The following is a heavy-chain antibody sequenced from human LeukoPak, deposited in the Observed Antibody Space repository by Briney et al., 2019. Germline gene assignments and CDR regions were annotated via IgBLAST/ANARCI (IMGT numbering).Heavy chain of an antibody. D-gene: IGHD5-12*01. J-gene: IGHJ3*02. Sequence: ASVKVSCKASGYTFTGYYMHWVRQAPGQGLEWMGWINPNSGGTNYAQKFQGRVTMTRDTSIRPAYMELSRLRSHDPAVYYCARDRGGSYRLFWTRGYSGYDPSDVFDIWGQGTMVTVSS. CDR3: ARDRGGSYRLFWTRGYSGYDPSDVFDI. CDR1: GYTFTGYY. V-gene: IGHV1-2*02. CDR2: INPNSGGT.